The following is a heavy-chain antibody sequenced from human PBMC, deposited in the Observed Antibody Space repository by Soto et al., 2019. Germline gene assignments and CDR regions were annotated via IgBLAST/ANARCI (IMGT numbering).Heavy chain of an antibody. Sequence: SGPTLVKPTQTLTLTCTFSGFSLSTSGMCVSWIRQPPGKALEWLARIDWDDDKYYSTSLKTRLTISKDTSKNQVVLTMTNMDPVDTATYYCARMRDYYDSSGYYFDYWGQGTLVTVSS. CDR3: ARMRDYYDSSGYYFDY. J-gene: IGHJ4*02. CDR2: IDWDDDK. CDR1: GFSLSTSGMC. V-gene: IGHV2-70*11. D-gene: IGHD3-22*01.